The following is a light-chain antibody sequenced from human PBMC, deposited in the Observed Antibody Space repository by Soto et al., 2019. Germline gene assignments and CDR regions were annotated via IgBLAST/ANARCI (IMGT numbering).Light chain of an antibody. CDR2: DTS. J-gene: IGKJ4*01. V-gene: IGKV3-15*01. CDR1: QGIGDT. CDR3: QRYNNWTLT. Sequence: EVVRTQSPATLSVSPGAGVTLPCRASQGIGDTLAWYQNKTGQTPRLLIYDTSARATGVPARFSGSMSGPEFTLTINRLQSEDCAIYEGQRYNNWTLTFGGGTKVDIK.